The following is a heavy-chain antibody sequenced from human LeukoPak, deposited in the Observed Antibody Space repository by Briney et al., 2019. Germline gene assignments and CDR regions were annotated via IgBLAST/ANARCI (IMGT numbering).Heavy chain of an antibody. Sequence: GGSLRLSCAASGFTFSSYWMSWVRQAPGKGLEWVANLNQDGSEKYYVDSVKGRFTISRDNAKNSLYLQMNGLRAEDTAVYYCGEGRKGAWFPNYWGQGTLVTVSS. D-gene: IGHD3-10*01. CDR1: GFTFSSYW. J-gene: IGHJ4*02. V-gene: IGHV3-7*05. CDR2: LNQDGSEK. CDR3: GEGRKGAWFPNY.